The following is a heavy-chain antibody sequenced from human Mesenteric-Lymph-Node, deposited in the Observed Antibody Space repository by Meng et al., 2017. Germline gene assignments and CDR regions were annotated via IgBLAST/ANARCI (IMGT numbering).Heavy chain of an antibody. CDR1: GYTFTSYG. CDR2: ISAYNGNT. V-gene: IGHV1-18*01. D-gene: IGHD2-2*01. CDR3: ARGFYCGSTSCQYYYYGMDV. J-gene: IGHJ6*02. Sequence: ASVKVSCKASGYTFTSYGISWVRQAPGQGLEWMGWISAYNGNTNYAQKLQGRVTMTTDTSTSTAYMELRSLTSDDTAMYFCARGFYCGSTSCQYYYYGMDVWGQGTTVTVSS.